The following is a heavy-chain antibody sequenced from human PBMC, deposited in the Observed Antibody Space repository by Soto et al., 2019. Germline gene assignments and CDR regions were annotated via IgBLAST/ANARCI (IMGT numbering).Heavy chain of an antibody. Sequence: GGSMKISYKFAEYCIASYWIGWLRQLPGKGLEWMGIIYPGVSDTRYSPSFQGQVTSSADKSISTAYRQWSSLKASVTAMYYCANQFQPYYFDYWGQGTLVTVSS. V-gene: IGHV5-51*01. D-gene: IGHD2-2*01. J-gene: IGHJ4*02. CDR2: IYPGVSDT. CDR3: ANQFQPYYFDY. CDR1: EYCIASYW.